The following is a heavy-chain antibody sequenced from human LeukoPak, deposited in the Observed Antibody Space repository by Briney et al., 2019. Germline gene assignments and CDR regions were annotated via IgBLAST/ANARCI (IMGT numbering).Heavy chain of an antibody. CDR2: IGGRDGST. Sequence: GGSLRLSCAASGFALSSHWMTWVRQAPGKGLEWVSAIGGRDGSTYYADSVKGRFTISRDNSKNTLYVQMNSLRAEDTAVYYCAKGHYYGSGSLDYWGQGTLVTVSS. CDR3: AKGHYYGSGSLDY. D-gene: IGHD3-10*01. V-gene: IGHV3-23*01. J-gene: IGHJ4*02. CDR1: GFALSSHW.